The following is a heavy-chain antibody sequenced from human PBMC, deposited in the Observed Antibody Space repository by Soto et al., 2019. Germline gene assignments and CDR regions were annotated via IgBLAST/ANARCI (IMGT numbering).Heavy chain of an antibody. Sequence: GGSLRLSCAASGFTVSSNYMSWVRQAPGKGLEWVSVIYSSGSTYYADSVKGRFTISRDNSKNTLYLQMNSLRAEDTAVYYCARVYSSGWYRGYYYGMDVWGQGTTVTVSS. J-gene: IGHJ6*02. CDR2: IYSSGST. CDR1: GFTVSSNY. CDR3: ARVYSSGWYRGYYYGMDV. D-gene: IGHD6-19*01. V-gene: IGHV3-53*01.